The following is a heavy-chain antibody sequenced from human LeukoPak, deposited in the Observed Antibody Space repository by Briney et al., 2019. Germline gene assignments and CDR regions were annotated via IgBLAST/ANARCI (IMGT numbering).Heavy chain of an antibody. D-gene: IGHD4-11*01. J-gene: IGHJ2*01. CDR3: ARVLNSNYWYFDL. V-gene: IGHV1-2*04. CDR1: GYTFTGYY. CDR2: INPNSGGT. Sequence: ASVKVSCKASGYTFTGYYMHWVRQAPGQGLEWMGWINPNSGGTNYAQKFQGWVTMTRDTSISTAYMELSRLRSDDTAVYYCARVLNSNYWYFDLWGRGTLVTVSS.